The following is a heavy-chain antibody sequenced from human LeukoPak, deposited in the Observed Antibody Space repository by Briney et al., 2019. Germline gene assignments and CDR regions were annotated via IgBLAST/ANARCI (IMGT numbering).Heavy chain of an antibody. CDR1: GFTVSSNY. CDR2: IYCGGSR. V-gene: IGHV3-53*01. Sequence: GGSLRLSCAASGFTVSSNYMSWVRQAPGKGLEWVSIIYCGGSRYYADSVKGRFTISRDNSKNTLYLQMNTLRAEDTAVYYCARYKTAGDYFDYWGQGTLVTVSS. D-gene: IGHD2-21*02. J-gene: IGHJ4*02. CDR3: ARYKTAGDYFDY.